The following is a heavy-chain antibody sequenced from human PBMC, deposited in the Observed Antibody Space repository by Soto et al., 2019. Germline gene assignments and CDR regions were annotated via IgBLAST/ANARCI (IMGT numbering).Heavy chain of an antibody. CDR1: GFTFSTYA. Sequence: GGSLRLSCAASGFTFSTYAINWVRQAPGKGLDWVSGISGSGSTTYYADSVKGRFTISRDNSKDTVYLQMDSLRAEDTAVYYCAKRVASGSYYFDYWGQGTLVTVSS. V-gene: IGHV3-23*01. D-gene: IGHD6-19*01. CDR2: ISGSGSTT. CDR3: AKRVASGSYYFDY. J-gene: IGHJ4*02.